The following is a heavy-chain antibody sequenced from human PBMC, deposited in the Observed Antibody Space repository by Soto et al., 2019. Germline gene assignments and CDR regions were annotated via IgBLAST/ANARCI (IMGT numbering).Heavy chain of an antibody. J-gene: IGHJ5*02. V-gene: IGHV1-46*01. CDR1: GYNFTTYY. CDR2: ISPDGRGT. CDR3: ARGSGYCTTKTCYFFAFDL. Sequence: QVQLVQSGAEVTKPGASVTISCKASGYNFTTYYFHWVRQAPGHGLESMGIISPDGRGTIYAQNFQGRVSMTRDTSTSTVYLQLSSLRTEDTAVYFCARGSGYCTTKTCYFFAFDLWGQGTLVTVSS. D-gene: IGHD3-22*01.